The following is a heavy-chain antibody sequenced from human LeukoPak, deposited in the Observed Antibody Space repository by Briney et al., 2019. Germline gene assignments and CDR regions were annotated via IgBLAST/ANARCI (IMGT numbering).Heavy chain of an antibody. V-gene: IGHV4-59*01. D-gene: IGHD2-8*01. Sequence: SETLSLTCTVSGGSISSYYWSWIRQPPGKGLEWIGYIYYSGSTNYNPSLKSRVTISVDTSKNQFSLKLSSVTAADTAAYYCARSRMVYAIEGVGWFDPWGQGTLVTVSS. CDR2: IYYSGST. J-gene: IGHJ5*02. CDR3: ARSRMVYAIEGVGWFDP. CDR1: GGSISSYY.